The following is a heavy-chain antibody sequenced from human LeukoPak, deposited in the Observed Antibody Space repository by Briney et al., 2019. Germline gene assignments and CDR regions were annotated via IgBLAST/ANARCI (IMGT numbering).Heavy chain of an antibody. CDR1: GFTFSSYA. J-gene: IGHJ2*01. V-gene: IGHV3-23*01. Sequence: GGSLRLSCAASGFTFSSYAMSWVRQAPGKGLEWVSAISGSGGSTYYADSVKGRFTISRDNSKNTLYLQMSSLRVEDTAVYYCAKDASNYFWYFDLWGRGTLVTVSS. CDR3: AKDASNYFWYFDL. CDR2: ISGSGGST. D-gene: IGHD1-1*01.